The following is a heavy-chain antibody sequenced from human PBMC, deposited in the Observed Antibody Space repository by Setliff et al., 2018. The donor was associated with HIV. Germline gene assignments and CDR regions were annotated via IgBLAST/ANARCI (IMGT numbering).Heavy chain of an antibody. Sequence: SETLSLTCTVSGSSFSSSSYFWGWIRQSPGMGLEWIGSIHSSGTTYYNPSLKSRVAVSVDTSRSQFSLKLRSVTAADTAVYYCARHKTNYDFYAFDVWGQGTLVTVSS. V-gene: IGHV4-39*01. J-gene: IGHJ3*01. CDR1: GSSFSSSSYF. CDR3: ARHKTNYDFYAFDV. D-gene: IGHD3-3*01. CDR2: IHSSGTT.